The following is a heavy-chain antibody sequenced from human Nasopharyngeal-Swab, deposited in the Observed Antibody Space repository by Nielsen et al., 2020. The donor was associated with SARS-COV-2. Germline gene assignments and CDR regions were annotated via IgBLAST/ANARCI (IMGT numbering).Heavy chain of an antibody. Sequence: GESLKISCAASGFTVSSNYMSWVRQAPGKGLEWVSVIYSGGSTYYADSVKGRFTISRDNSKNSLFLQMNSLRAEDTAVYYCARDGVAIITTYFDYWGQGTLVTVSS. CDR1: GFTVSSNY. V-gene: IGHV3-53*01. D-gene: IGHD3-22*01. J-gene: IGHJ4*02. CDR3: ARDGVAIITTYFDY. CDR2: IYSGGST.